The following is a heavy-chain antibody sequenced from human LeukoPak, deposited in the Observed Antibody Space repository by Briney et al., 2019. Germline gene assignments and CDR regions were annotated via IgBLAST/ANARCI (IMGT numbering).Heavy chain of an antibody. Sequence: PGQSLRLSCTTSGFAFDDFAMSWVRQPAGKGLEWVGFIRRRACGGAAEYAASVKGRFIISRDDSKGIAYLQMNSLKTEDTAVYYCSRNGLVDFDYWGQGSRVIVSP. CDR1: GFAFDDFA. J-gene: IGHJ4*02. V-gene: IGHV3-49*04. CDR2: IRRRACGGAA. CDR3: SRNGLVDFDY.